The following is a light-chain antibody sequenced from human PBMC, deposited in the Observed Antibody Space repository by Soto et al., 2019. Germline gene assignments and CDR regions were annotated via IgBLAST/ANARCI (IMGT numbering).Light chain of an antibody. Sequence: DIQMTQSTSTLSASVGDRVTSTCRASQSISSWLAWYQQKPGKAPKLLIYKASSLESGVPSRFSGSGSGTEFTLTISSLQPDDFATYYCQQYNSYSFGQGTKVDI. J-gene: IGKJ1*01. CDR1: QSISSW. CDR3: QQYNSYS. V-gene: IGKV1-5*03. CDR2: KAS.